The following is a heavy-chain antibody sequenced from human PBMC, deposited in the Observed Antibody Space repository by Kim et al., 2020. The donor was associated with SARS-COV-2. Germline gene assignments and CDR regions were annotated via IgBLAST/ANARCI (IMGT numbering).Heavy chain of an antibody. D-gene: IGHD4-17*01. V-gene: IGHV3-23*01. CDR2: ISGSGGYS. CDR3: AKDSGNDYGDQFDY. CDR1: GFTFSRYA. J-gene: IGHJ4*02. Sequence: GGSLRLSCAASGFTFSRYAMGWVRQAPGEGLEWVSAISGSGGYSYYADSVKGRFTISRDNSKNTLYLQMNSLRAEDTALYYCAKDSGNDYGDQFDYWGQG.